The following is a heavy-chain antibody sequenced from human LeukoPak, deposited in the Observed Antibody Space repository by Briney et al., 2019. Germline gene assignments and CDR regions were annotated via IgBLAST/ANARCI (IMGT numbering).Heavy chain of an antibody. CDR1: GFTLSNYC. V-gene: IGHV3-30*02. J-gene: IGHJ4*02. CDR3: ATAGDGYDSSFDY. D-gene: IGHD5-12*01. CDR2: IRYDGSNI. Sequence: WGSLRLSFAASGFTLSNYCMHRVRRAPRNRLEWGAFIRYDGSNIYYADSVKGRFTISRDNSKNTLYLQMSSLRTEDTAIYYCATAGDGYDSSFDYWGQGTLVTVSS.